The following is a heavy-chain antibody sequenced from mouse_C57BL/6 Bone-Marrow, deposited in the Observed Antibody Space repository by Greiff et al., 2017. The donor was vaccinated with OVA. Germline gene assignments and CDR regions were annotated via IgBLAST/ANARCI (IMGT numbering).Heavy chain of an antibody. Sequence: VQLKESGPVLVKPGASVKMSCKASGYTFTDYYMNWVKQSHGKSLEWIGVINPYNGGTSYNQKLKGKATLTVDKSSSTAYMELNSLTSEDSAVYYCARYYGSFAYWGQGTLVTVSA. CDR1: GYTFTDYY. V-gene: IGHV1-19*01. CDR3: ARYYGSFAY. CDR2: INPYNGGT. J-gene: IGHJ3*01. D-gene: IGHD1-1*01.